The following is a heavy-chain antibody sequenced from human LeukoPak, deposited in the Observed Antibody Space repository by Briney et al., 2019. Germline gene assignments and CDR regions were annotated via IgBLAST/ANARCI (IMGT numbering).Heavy chain of an antibody. J-gene: IGHJ4*02. Sequence: GGSLRLSCAASGFTFSSYSMNWVRQAPGKGLEWVSYISSSSSTIYYADSVKGRFTISRDNAKNSLYLQMNSLRDKDTAVYYCARGSSGWYYWGQGTLVTVSS. CDR1: GFTFSSYS. V-gene: IGHV3-48*02. CDR3: ARGSSGWYY. D-gene: IGHD6-19*01. CDR2: ISSSSSTI.